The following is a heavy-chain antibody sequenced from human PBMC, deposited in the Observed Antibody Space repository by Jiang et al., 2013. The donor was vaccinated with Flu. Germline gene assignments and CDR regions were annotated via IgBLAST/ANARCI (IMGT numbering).Heavy chain of an antibody. V-gene: IGHV4-39*07. Sequence: GPGLVKPSETLSLTCTVSGGSISSSGFYWSWVRQPPGEGLEWIASISYTGSAFYKPSLKSRVTISIDTSKNQFFLEVNSVTAADTAVYFCTREVRFAPIDWGQGTLVTVSS. CDR3: TREVRFAPID. J-gene: IGHJ4*02. D-gene: IGHD3-22*01. CDR2: ISYTGSA. CDR1: GGSISSSGFY.